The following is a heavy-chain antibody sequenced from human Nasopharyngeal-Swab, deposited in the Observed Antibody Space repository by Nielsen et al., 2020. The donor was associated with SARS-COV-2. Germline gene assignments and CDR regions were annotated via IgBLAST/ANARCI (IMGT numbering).Heavy chain of an antibody. V-gene: IGHV3-13*04. CDR3: ARALAPYSGYDYDYYYGMDV. J-gene: IGHJ6*02. CDR2: IGTAGDT. CDR1: GFTFSSYD. Sequence: GGFLRLSCAASGFTFSSYDMHWVRQATGKGLEWVSAIGTAGDTYYPGSVKGRFTIPRENAKNSLYLQMNSLRAGDTAVYYCARALAPYSGYDYDYYYGMDVWGQGTTVTVSS. D-gene: IGHD5-12*01.